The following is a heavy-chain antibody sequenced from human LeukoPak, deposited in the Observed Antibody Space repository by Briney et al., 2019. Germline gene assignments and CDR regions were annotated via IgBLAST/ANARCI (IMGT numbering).Heavy chain of an antibody. CDR3: ARITEYYFDY. J-gene: IGHJ4*02. V-gene: IGHV4-59*01. CDR1: GGSISSYY. D-gene: IGHD3-16*01. CDR2: IYYSGST. Sequence: PSETLSLTCTVSGGSISSYYWSWIRQPPGKGLEWIGYIYYSGSTNCNPSLKSRVTISVDTSKSQFSLKLSSVTAADTAVYYCARITEYYFDYWGQGTLVTVSS.